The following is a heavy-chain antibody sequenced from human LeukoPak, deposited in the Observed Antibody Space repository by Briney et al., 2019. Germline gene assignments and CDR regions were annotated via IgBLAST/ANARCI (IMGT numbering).Heavy chain of an antibody. D-gene: IGHD6-6*01. J-gene: IGHJ4*02. CDR3: ARIGYRGSSFDY. CDR1: GFSFSSYS. Sequence: GGSLRLSCAASGFSFSSYSMNWVRQAPGKGLEYVSYISSGSGTIYYADSVQGRFTISRDNAKNSLYLQMDSLSAEDTAVYYCARIGYRGSSFDYWGQGTLVTASS. CDR2: ISSGSGTI. V-gene: IGHV3-48*04.